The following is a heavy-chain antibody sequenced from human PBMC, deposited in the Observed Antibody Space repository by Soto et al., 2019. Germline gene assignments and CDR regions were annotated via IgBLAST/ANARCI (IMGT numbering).Heavy chain of an antibody. CDR1: GYSFTSYW. CDR2: IDPSDSYT. CDR3: ARVHYSSSVVGYYYYYYYMDV. V-gene: IGHV5-10-1*01. J-gene: IGHJ6*03. Sequence: PGESLKISCKGSGYSFTSYWISWVRQMPGKGLEWMGRIDPSDSYTNYSPSFQGHVTISADKSISTAYMELSSLRSEDTAVYYCARVHYSSSVVGYYYYYYYMDVWGKGTTVTVSS. D-gene: IGHD6-6*01.